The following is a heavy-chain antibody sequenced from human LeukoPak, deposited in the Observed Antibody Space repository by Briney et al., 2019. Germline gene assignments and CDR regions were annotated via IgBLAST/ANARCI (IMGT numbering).Heavy chain of an antibody. J-gene: IGHJ6*04. D-gene: IGHD3-10*02. CDR1: GFSFGTYW. V-gene: IGHV3-7*01. CDR3: AELGITMIGGV. CDR2: IKEDGSEK. Sequence: GGSLRLSCAASGFSFGTYWMTWVRQAPGKGLEWVANIKEDGSEKYYVDSVKGRFTISRDNAKNSLYLQMNSLRAEDTAVYYCAELGITMIGGVWGKGTTVTISS.